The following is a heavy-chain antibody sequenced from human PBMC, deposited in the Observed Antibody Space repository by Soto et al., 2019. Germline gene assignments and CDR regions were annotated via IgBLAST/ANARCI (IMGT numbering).Heavy chain of an antibody. J-gene: IGHJ4*02. V-gene: IGHV4-4*07. CDR1: GDSISNYY. CDR3: ARERREQIHDGYDIDY. Sequence: SETLSLTCTVSGDSISNYYWSWIRQPAGKGLEWIGRIYTSGSTDYNPSLKSRVTISIDTSKNQFSLKVTSMTAADTAVYYCARERREQIHDGYDIDYWGQGPLVTVYS. CDR2: IYTSGST. D-gene: IGHD5-12*01.